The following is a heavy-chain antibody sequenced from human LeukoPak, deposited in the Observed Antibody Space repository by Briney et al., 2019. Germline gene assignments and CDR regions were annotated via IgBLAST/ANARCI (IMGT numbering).Heavy chain of an antibody. CDR2: IKEGGSEK. D-gene: IGHD3-22*01. CDR1: GFTFGSYS. Sequence: GGSLRLSCAASGFTFGSYSMNWVRQAPGKRLEWVANIKEGGSEKYYVDSVKGRFTISRDNAKNSAFLQMNSLRAEDTAVYYCARVDSAEKRDFDYWGQGTLVTVSS. J-gene: IGHJ4*02. V-gene: IGHV3-7*01. CDR3: ARVDSAEKRDFDY.